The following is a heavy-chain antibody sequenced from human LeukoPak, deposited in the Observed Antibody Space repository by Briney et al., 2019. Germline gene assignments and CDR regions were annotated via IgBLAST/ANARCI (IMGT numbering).Heavy chain of an antibody. CDR2: INSDGSST. V-gene: IGHV3-74*01. D-gene: IGHD3-3*01. CDR1: GFTFSSYW. J-gene: IGHJ5*02. Sequence: GGSLRLSCAASGFTFSSYWMHWVRQAPGKGLVWVSRINSDGSSTSYADSVKGRFTISRDNAKNTLYLQMNSLRAEDTAVYYCARGVDFWSGVNWFDPWGQGTLVTVSS. CDR3: ARGVDFWSGVNWFDP.